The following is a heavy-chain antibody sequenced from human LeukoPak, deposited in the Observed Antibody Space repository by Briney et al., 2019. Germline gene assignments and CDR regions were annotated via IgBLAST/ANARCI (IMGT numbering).Heavy chain of an antibody. CDR2: IYYNGST. CDR1: GGSISSYY. CDR3: ARAVVLYYDGSGYSTGFDY. Sequence: PSETLSLTCTVSGGSISSYYWSWIRQPPGKGLEWIGYIYYNGSTNYTPSPKSRVTISLDTSKNQFSLKLRSVTAADTAMYYCARAVVLYYDGSGYSTGFDYWGQGTLVTVSS. V-gene: IGHV4-59*01. D-gene: IGHD3-22*01. J-gene: IGHJ4*02.